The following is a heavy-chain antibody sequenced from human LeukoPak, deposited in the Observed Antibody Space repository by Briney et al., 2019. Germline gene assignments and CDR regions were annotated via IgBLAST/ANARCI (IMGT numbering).Heavy chain of an antibody. J-gene: IGHJ4*02. Sequence: SGTLSLTCTVSGGSISSGDYYWSWIRQPPGRGLEWIGYIYYSGSTYYNPSLKSRVTISVDTSKNQFSLKLSSVTAADTAVYYCARAGYYYDDNYFDYWGQGTLVTVSS. CDR2: IYYSGST. CDR3: ARAGYYYDDNYFDY. CDR1: GGSISSGDYY. V-gene: IGHV4-30-4*01. D-gene: IGHD3-22*01.